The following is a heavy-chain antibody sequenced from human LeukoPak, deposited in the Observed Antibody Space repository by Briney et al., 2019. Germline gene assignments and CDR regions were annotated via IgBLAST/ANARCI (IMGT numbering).Heavy chain of an antibody. V-gene: IGHV3-30*18. J-gene: IGHJ5*02. D-gene: IGHD3-22*01. CDR2: ISYDGSNK. Sequence: GGSLRLSCAASGFTFSRYGMHWVRQAPGKGLEWVAVISYDGSNKYYADSVKGRFTISRDNSKNTLYLQMNSLRAEDTAVYYCAKGSNYYDSSGYYRWGQGTLVTVSS. CDR3: AKGSNYYDSSGYYR. CDR1: GFTFSRYG.